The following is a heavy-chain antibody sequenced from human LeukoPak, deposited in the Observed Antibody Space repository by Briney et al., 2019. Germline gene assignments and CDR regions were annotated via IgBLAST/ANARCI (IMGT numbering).Heavy chain of an antibody. CDR3: AKDGGSGYYYFDY. CDR1: GFTFSTYT. Sequence: GGSLTLSCVASGFTFSTYTMNWIRQAPGKGLEWVSGSIGSGGSAFYADSVKGRFSISRDTSKNTLFLHMNNLRAGDTAVYYCAKDGGSGYYYFDYWGQGTLVTVSS. D-gene: IGHD3-22*01. CDR2: SIGSGGSA. V-gene: IGHV3-23*01. J-gene: IGHJ4*02.